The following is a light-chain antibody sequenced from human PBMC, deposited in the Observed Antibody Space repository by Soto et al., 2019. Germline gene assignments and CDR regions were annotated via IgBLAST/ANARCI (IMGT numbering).Light chain of an antibody. CDR3: QQYNSYPWT. Sequence: DIQMTQSPSTLSASVGDRVTITCRASQSISSWLAWYQQKPGKAPKLLIYKASSLESGVPSRFSGSGSGTXXTLTISSLQPDDFATYYCQQYNSYPWTFGQGTKVEIK. CDR2: KAS. J-gene: IGKJ1*01. CDR1: QSISSW. V-gene: IGKV1-5*03.